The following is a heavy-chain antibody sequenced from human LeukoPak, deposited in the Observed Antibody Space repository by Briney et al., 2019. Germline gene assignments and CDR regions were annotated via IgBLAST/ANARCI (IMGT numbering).Heavy chain of an antibody. CDR1: GGSFSGYY. Sequence: SSETLSLTCAVYGGSFSGYYWSWIRQPPGKGLEWIGEINHSGSTNYNPSLKSRVTISVDTSKNQFSLKLSSVTAADTAVYYCARERVGDYVAFDIWGQGTMVTVSS. D-gene: IGHD4-17*01. J-gene: IGHJ3*02. CDR2: INHSGST. CDR3: ARERVGDYVAFDI. V-gene: IGHV4-34*01.